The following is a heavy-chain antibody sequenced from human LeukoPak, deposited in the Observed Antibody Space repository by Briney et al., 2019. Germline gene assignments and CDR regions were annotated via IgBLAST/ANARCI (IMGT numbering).Heavy chain of an antibody. D-gene: IGHD1-26*01. V-gene: IGHV3-23*01. CDR2: LSRTGEST. Sequence: QAGGSLRLSCTASGFNFHRYAMTWVRQAPGKGLQWLSALSRTGESTFYADSVKGRFTISRDNSKNTLYPRLNSLRAEDTAVYYCAKTIVGATSYLDYWGQGALVTVSS. CDR3: AKTIVGATSYLDY. CDR1: GFNFHRYA. J-gene: IGHJ4*02.